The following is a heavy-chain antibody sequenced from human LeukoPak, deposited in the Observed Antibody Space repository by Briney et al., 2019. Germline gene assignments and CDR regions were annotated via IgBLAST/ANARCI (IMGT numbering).Heavy chain of an antibody. Sequence: GGSLRLSCAASGFSFSSYWMSWVRQAPGKGLEWVANIEEDGSEKNYVDSVKGRFTISRDNAKNSLYLQMNSLRAEDTAVYYCARKDSSPRTFDYWGQGTLATVSS. V-gene: IGHV3-7*01. D-gene: IGHD3-22*01. CDR2: IEEDGSEK. J-gene: IGHJ4*02. CDR3: ARKDSSPRTFDY. CDR1: GFSFSSYW.